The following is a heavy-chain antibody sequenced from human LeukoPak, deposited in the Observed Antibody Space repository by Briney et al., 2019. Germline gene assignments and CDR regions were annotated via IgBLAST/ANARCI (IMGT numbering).Heavy chain of an antibody. CDR3: ARSNNGGWGYCDY. CDR1: GFNFNNYV. V-gene: IGHV3-33*08. Sequence: GSLRLSCAASGFNFNNYVMTWVRQAPGKGLEWVAVIWYDGSNKYYADSVKGRFTISRDNSKNTLYVQMSSLRAEDTAVYYCARSNNGGWGYCDYWGQGSLVTVSS. D-gene: IGHD3-16*01. J-gene: IGHJ4*02. CDR2: IWYDGSNK.